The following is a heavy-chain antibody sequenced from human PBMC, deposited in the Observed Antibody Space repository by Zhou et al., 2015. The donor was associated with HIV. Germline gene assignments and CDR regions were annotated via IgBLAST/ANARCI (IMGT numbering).Heavy chain of an antibody. Sequence: QVQLVQSGAEVKKPGSSVKVSCKASGGTFSSYTISWVRQAPGQGLEWMGRIIPILGIANYAQKFQGRVTITADKSTSTAYMELSSLRSEDTAVYYCARGGSGSYHGDYLDSWGQGALVTVSS. D-gene: IGHD3-16*02. CDR1: GGTFSSYT. J-gene: IGHJ4*02. CDR3: ARGGSGSYHGDYLDS. V-gene: IGHV1-69*02. CDR2: IIPILGIA.